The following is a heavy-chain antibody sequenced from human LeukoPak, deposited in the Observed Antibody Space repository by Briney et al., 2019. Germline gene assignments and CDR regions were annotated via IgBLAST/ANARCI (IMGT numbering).Heavy chain of an antibody. J-gene: IGHJ4*02. V-gene: IGHV3-23*01. Sequence: PGGSLRLSCAASGFTFSSYAMSWVRQAPGKGLEWVSGISGSGGNTYYADSVKGRFTISRDNSKNTLYLQMNSLRAEDTAVYYCAKDRAYCSSTSCYPLGYWGQGTLVTVSS. CDR3: AKDRAYCSSTSCYPLGY. CDR1: GFTFSSYA. CDR2: ISGSGGNT. D-gene: IGHD2-2*01.